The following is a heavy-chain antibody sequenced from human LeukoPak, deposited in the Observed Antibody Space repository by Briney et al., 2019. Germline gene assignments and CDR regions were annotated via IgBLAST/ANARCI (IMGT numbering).Heavy chain of an antibody. V-gene: IGHV4-39*07. D-gene: IGHD3-3*01. CDR1: GGSISSSSYY. Sequence: SETLSLTCTVSGGSISSSSYYWGWIRQPPGKGLEWIGSIYYSGSTYYNPSLKSRVTISLDTSKNQFSLNLSSVTAADTAVYYCATGRITIFGVVTYDAFDIWGQGTMVTVSS. J-gene: IGHJ3*02. CDR2: IYYSGST. CDR3: ATGRITIFGVVTYDAFDI.